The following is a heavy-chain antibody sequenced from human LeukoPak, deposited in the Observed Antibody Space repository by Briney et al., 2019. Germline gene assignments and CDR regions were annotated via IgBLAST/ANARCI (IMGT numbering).Heavy chain of an antibody. J-gene: IGHJ4*02. Sequence: PGGSLRLSCEASGFTFTNYWMSWVRQTPGKGLEWVANIKEAGSEKYYVDSVKGRSTISRDNAKNSLYLQMNSLRAEDTAVYYCARGGYKCFDYWGQGTLVSVSS. V-gene: IGHV3-7*05. CDR3: ARGGYKCFDY. D-gene: IGHD5-24*01. CDR2: IKEAGSEK. CDR1: GFTFTNYW.